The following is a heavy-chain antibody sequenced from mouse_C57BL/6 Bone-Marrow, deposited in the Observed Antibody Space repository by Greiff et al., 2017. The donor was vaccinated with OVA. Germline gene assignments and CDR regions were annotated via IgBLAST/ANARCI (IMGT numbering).Heavy chain of an antibody. CDR2: IDPENGDT. J-gene: IGHJ2*01. V-gene: IGHV14-4*01. Sequence: VQLQQSGAELVRPGASVKLSCTASGFTIKDDYMHWVKQRPEQGLEWIGWIDPENGDTEYASKFQGKATITADTSSHTAYLQLSSLTSEDTAVYYCTSYGNFDYWGQGTTLTVSS. CDR1: GFTIKDDY. CDR3: TSYGNFDY. D-gene: IGHD2-1*01.